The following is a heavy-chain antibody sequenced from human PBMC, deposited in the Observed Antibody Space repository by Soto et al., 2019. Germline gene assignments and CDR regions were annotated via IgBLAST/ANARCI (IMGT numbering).Heavy chain of an antibody. CDR2: ISIDGSRK. J-gene: IGHJ3*02. Sequence: DLEESGGGVVQPGRSLRLSCVASGFSFSSSDMHWVRQAPGKGLEWVAHISIDGSRKYYADSVKGRISVARENSKNTRYLQINSLRPEEAALYYCTRGPTHGAFDIWGQGTMVTVSS. CDR1: GFSFSSSD. CDR3: TRGPTHGAFDI. V-gene: IGHV3-30*03.